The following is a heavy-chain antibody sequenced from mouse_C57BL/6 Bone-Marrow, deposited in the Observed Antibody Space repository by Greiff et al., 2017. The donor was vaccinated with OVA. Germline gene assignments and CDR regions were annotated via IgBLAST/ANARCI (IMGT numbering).Heavy chain of an antibody. Sequence: QVQLQQSGPELVKPGASVKISCKASGYAFSSSWMNWVKQRPGKGLEWIGRIYPGDGDTNYNGKFKGKATLTADKSSSTAYMQLSSLTSEDSAVYFCARSLGPTVVATDWYFDVWGTGTTVTVSS. V-gene: IGHV1-82*01. CDR1: GYAFSSSW. CDR3: ARSLGPTVVATDWYFDV. D-gene: IGHD1-1*01. CDR2: IYPGDGDT. J-gene: IGHJ1*03.